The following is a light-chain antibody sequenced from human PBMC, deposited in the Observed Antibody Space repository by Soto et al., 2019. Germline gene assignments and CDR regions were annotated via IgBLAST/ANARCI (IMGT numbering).Light chain of an antibody. V-gene: IGLV2-14*03. J-gene: IGLJ1*01. CDR2: DIR. Sequence: QSALTQPPSVSGSPGQSITISCTGTSSDVGGYKYVSWYQQHPGKAPKLMIYDIRNRPSGVSNRFSGSKSGNTASLTISGLQAEEEADYYCSSYTSSSTRVFGTGTKLTVL. CDR3: SSYTSSSTRV. CDR1: SSDVGGYKY.